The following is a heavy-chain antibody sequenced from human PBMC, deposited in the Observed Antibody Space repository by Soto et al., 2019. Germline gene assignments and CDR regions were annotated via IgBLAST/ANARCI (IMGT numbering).Heavy chain of an antibody. J-gene: IGHJ4*02. CDR2: IYYSGST. CDR3: ARGGDSSGYYFVRFSLEY. Sequence: PSETLSLTCTVSGGSISSYYWNWIRQPPGKGLEWIGYIYYSGSTNYNPSLKSRVTISVDTSKNQFSLKLSSVTAADTAVYYCARGGDSSGYYFVRFSLEYWGQGTLVTVSS. CDR1: GGSISSYY. V-gene: IGHV4-59*01. D-gene: IGHD3-22*01.